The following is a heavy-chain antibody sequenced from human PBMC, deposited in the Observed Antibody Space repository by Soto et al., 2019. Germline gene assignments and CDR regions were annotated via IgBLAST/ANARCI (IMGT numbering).Heavy chain of an antibody. V-gene: IGHV3-66*01. CDR2: ISNRGDT. CDR3: AREPRYCRGGSCSITGDAYDI. Sequence: PGGSLRLSCTAPGIILSDTYLNWGRQAPGQGLEWVSVISNRGDTHYADSVRGRFSLSRDISDNTLHLQMNNLRVEDTAVYYCAREPRYCRGGSCSITGDAYDIWGQGTMVTVSS. D-gene: IGHD2-15*01. J-gene: IGHJ3*02. CDR1: GIILSDTY.